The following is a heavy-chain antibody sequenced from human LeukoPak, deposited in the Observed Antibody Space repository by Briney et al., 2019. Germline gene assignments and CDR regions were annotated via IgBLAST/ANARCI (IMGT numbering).Heavy chain of an antibody. CDR1: GFTFSSYA. D-gene: IGHD1-20*01. J-gene: IGHJ4*02. CDR2: ISGSGGST. Sequence: GGSLRLSCAASGFTFSSYAMSWVRQAPGKGLEWVSAISGSGGSTYYADSVKGRFTISRDNSKNSLYLQMNSLRTEDTALYYCAKEVGITGTSDYWGQGTLVTVSS. CDR3: AKEVGITGTSDY. V-gene: IGHV3-23*01.